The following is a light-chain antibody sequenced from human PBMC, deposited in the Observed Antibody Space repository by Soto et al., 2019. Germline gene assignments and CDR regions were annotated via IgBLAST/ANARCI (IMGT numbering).Light chain of an antibody. V-gene: IGKV1-39*01. CDR1: QSISTH. CDR3: QQSAITPVT. J-gene: IGKJ4*01. Sequence: DIQMTQSPSSLSASVGDRVTITCRASQSISTHLNWYQQKPGKAPNLLIYGASSLKSGVPSRFSGSGSGTDFTLTISSLQPEDFATFFCQQSAITPVTFGGGTKVEIK. CDR2: GAS.